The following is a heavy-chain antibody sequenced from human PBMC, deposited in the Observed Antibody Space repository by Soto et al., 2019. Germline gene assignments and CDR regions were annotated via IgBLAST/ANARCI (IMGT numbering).Heavy chain of an antibody. Sequence: ASVKVSCKASGYTFTSYAMHWVRQAPGQGLEWLGRINPKSGGTSTAQKFQGWVTMTTDTSISTASMELTRLTSDDTAIYYCARGDSTDCSNGVCSFFYNHDMDVWGQGTTVTVSS. D-gene: IGHD2-8*01. J-gene: IGHJ6*02. CDR3: ARGDSTDCSNGVCSFFYNHDMDV. V-gene: IGHV1-2*04. CDR1: GYTFTSYA. CDR2: INPKSGGT.